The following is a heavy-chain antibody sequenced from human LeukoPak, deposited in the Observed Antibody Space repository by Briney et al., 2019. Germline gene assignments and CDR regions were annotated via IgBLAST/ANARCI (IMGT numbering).Heavy chain of an antibody. CDR3: AILGGVRGTKRAFDI. D-gene: IGHD3-10*01. CDR1: GYTFTGYY. CDR2: INPNSGGT. Sequence: ASVKVSCKASGYTFTGYYMHWVRQAPGQGLEWMGWINPNSGGTNYAQKFQGRGTMTRGTSISTAYMELSRLRSDDTAVYYCAILGGVRGTKRAFDIWGQGTMVTVSS. J-gene: IGHJ3*02. V-gene: IGHV1-2*02.